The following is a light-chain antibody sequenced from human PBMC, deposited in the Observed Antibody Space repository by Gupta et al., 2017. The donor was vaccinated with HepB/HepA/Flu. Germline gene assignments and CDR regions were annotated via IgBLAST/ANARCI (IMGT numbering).Light chain of an antibody. CDR3: SSYTSSIVV. V-gene: IGLV2-14*03. CDR2: DVS. Sequence: QSALTQPASVSGSPGQSITISCTGTSSDVGGYNYVSWYQQHPGKAPKLMIYDVSNRPSGVSNRLSGSKSGNTASLTISGLQAEDEADYYCSSYTSSIVVFGGGTKLTVL. CDR1: SSDVGGYNY. J-gene: IGLJ2*01.